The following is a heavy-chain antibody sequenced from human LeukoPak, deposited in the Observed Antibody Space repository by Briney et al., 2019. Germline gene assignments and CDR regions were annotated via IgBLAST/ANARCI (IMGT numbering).Heavy chain of an antibody. D-gene: IGHD2-2*01. Sequence: GGSLRLSCAASGFTVSSNYMSWVRQAPGKGLEWVSVIYSGGSTYYADSVKGRFTISRDNSKNTLYLQMNSLRAEDTAVYYCAKDASSYGRGTYFDYWGQGTLVTVSS. CDR3: AKDASSYGRGTYFDY. CDR1: GFTVSSNY. J-gene: IGHJ4*02. CDR2: IYSGGST. V-gene: IGHV3-66*01.